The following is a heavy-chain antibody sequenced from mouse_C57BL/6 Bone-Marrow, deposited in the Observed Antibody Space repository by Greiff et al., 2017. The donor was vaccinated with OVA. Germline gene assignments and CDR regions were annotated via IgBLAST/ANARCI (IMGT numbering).Heavy chain of an antibody. V-gene: IGHV14-3*01. Sequence: EVQLQQSVAELVRPGASVKLSCTASGFNIKNTYMHWVKQRPEQGLEWIGRIDPANGNTKYAPKFQGKATITADTSSNTAYLQLSSLTSEDTAIYYCAQTAQATGDCYYYAMDYWGQGTSVTVSS. D-gene: IGHD3-2*02. CDR2: IDPANGNT. J-gene: IGHJ4*01. CDR3: AQTAQATGDCYYYAMDY. CDR1: GFNIKNTY.